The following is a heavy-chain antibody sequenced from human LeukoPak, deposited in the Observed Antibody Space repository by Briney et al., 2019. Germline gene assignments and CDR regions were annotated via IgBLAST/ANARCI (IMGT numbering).Heavy chain of an antibody. CDR1: GYSFTSYW. J-gene: IGHJ4*02. CDR3: ARREGEVGATNPLDY. CDR2: IYPGDSDT. V-gene: IGHV5-51*01. D-gene: IGHD1-26*01. Sequence: GESLKISCKGSGYSFTSYWIGWVRQMAGKGLEWMGIIYPGDSDTRYSPSFQGQVTISADKSISTAYLQWSSLKASDTAMYYCARREGEVGATNPLDYWGQGTLVTVSS.